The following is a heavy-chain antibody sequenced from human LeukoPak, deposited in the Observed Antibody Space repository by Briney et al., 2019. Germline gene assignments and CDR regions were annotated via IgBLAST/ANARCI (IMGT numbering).Heavy chain of an antibody. Sequence: PGGSLRLSCAASDFSFITYAMSWVRQAPGKGLEWVSTISGGGDATYYADSVKGRFTISRDNSKNTLYLQMNSLRAEDTAVYYCAKETVVDYWGQGTLVTVSS. CDR3: AKETVVDY. D-gene: IGHD2-15*01. V-gene: IGHV3-23*01. J-gene: IGHJ4*02. CDR1: DFSFITYA. CDR2: ISGGGDAT.